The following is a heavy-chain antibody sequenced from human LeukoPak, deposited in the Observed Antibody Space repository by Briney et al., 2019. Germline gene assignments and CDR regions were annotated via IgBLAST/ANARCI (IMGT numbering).Heavy chain of an antibody. CDR3: ARYPCIAAPGPFSYFDF. J-gene: IGHJ4*02. D-gene: IGHD6-13*01. CDR2: IKQDGSEK. CDR1: GFTFSSYW. Sequence: GSLRFSCAASGFTFSSYWMSWVRRAPGKGLEWVANIKQDGSEKYYVDSVKGRFTISRDNAKNSVDLQMNSLRAEDTAVYYCARYPCIAAPGPFSYFDFWGQGTLVTVSS. V-gene: IGHV3-7*01.